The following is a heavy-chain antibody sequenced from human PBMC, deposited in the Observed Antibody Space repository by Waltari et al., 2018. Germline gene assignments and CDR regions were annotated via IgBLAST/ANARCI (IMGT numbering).Heavy chain of an antibody. D-gene: IGHD3-16*01. CDR1: GGTFSSYA. CDR2: IIHMFSTA. V-gene: IGHV1-69*05. J-gene: IGHJ4*02. CDR3: ARDRGRKYDTVARGKGFNY. Sequence: QVQLVQSGAEVKKPGSSVKVSCKASGGTFSSYAISWVRQAPGQGLEWMGGIIHMFSTANNAKKIQSRVTITTDKYTSTAYMKLSNLRCEDTAVYYCARDRGRKYDTVARGKGFNYGGQGTMVT.